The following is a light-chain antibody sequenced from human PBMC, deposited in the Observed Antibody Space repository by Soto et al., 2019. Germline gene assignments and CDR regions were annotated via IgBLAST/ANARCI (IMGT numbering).Light chain of an antibody. J-gene: IGKJ5*01. CDR2: EAS. CDR3: QQYHWAPDT. V-gene: IGKV3-11*01. Sequence: EIVFTQSPATLSLSPGERATLSCRASQSVSSYLAWYQQKPGQAPRLLIYEASNRAAGVPGRFSGSGSGTDFTLTITRLEPEDFAMYYCQQYHWAPDTFGQGTRLEFK. CDR1: QSVSSY.